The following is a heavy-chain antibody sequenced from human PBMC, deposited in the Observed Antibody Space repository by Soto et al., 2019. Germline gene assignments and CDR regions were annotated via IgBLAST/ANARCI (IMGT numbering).Heavy chain of an antibody. V-gene: IGHV1-69*12. CDR2: IIPIFGTA. CDR1: GGTFSSYA. CDR3: ATHPGCSGGSCYCFQH. D-gene: IGHD2-15*01. J-gene: IGHJ1*01. Sequence: QVPLVQSGAEVKKPGSSVKVSCKASGGTFSSYAISWVRQAPGQGLEWMGGIIPIFGTANYAQKFQGRVTITADESTSTAYMELSSLRSEDTAVYYCATHPGCSGGSCYCFQHWGQGTLVTVSS.